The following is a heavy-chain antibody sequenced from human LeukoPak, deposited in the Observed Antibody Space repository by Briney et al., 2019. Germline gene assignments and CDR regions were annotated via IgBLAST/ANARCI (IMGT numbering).Heavy chain of an antibody. CDR3: ARGPIAAADYYFDY. Sequence: GGSLRLSCAASGFTFSDSYMSWIRQAPGKGLEWVSYISSSGATIYYADSVKGRFTISRDNAKNSLYLQMNSLRAEDTALYYCARGPIAAADYYFDYWGQGILVTVSS. CDR1: GFTFSDSY. J-gene: IGHJ4*02. V-gene: IGHV3-11*01. CDR2: ISSSGATI. D-gene: IGHD6-13*01.